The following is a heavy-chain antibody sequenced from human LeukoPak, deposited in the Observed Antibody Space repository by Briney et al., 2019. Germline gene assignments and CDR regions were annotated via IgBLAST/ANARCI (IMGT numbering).Heavy chain of an antibody. CDR3: AKDRLYVYCSGSSCYSGLFGS. CDR1: GFTFSSYG. CDR2: ITGSACST. V-gene: IGHV3-23*01. J-gene: IGHJ4*02. Sequence: PGGSLRLSCAASGFTFSSYGMTWVRRAPGKGLEGVSAITGSACSTYYADSVKVRFTISRDNSKNTLYLQMNSLRAEDTPVYYCAKDRLYVYCSGSSCYSGLFGSWGQGTLVTVSS. D-gene: IGHD2-15*01.